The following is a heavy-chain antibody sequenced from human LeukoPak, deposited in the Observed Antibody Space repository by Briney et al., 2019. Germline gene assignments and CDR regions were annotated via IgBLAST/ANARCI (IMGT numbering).Heavy chain of an antibody. J-gene: IGHJ4*02. Sequence: SETLSLTCTVSGGSISNSSYYWAWVRQPPGKGLEWIGSIYYSGSTYYNPSLESRVTVSVDRSENQFSLKLSSVTVADTAMYYCARTERHFYESSGYYQYYFDYWGQGILVTVSS. V-gene: IGHV4-39*01. CDR2: IYYSGST. D-gene: IGHD3-22*01. CDR3: ARTERHFYESSGYYQYYFDY. CDR1: GGSISNSSYY.